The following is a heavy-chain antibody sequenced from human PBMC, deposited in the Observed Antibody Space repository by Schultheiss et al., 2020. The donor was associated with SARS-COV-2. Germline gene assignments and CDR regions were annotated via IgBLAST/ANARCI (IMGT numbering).Heavy chain of an antibody. CDR3: ARQGVGSKSDY. CDR1: GYSFTDYY. D-gene: IGHD1-26*01. V-gene: IGHV1-2*06. Sequence: ASVKVSCKASGYSFTDYYLHWVRQAPGQGLEWIGRINPNSGATNYAQNFQGRVTMTRDTSISTAYMEMSRLISDDTAVYYCARQGVGSKSDYWGQGTLVTVSS. J-gene: IGHJ4*02. CDR2: INPNSGAT.